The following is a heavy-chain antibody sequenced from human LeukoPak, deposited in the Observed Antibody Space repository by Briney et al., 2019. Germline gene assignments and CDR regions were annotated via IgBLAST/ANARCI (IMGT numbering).Heavy chain of an antibody. Sequence: SETLSLTCTVSGGSISSYYWSWIRQPPGKGLEWIGYIYYSGSTNYNPSLKSRVTISVDTSKNQFSLKLSSVTAADTAVYYCARARKITYYYGSGSYNWFDPWGQGTQVTVSS. V-gene: IGHV4-59*01. J-gene: IGHJ5*02. D-gene: IGHD3-10*01. CDR2: IYYSGST. CDR3: ARARKITYYYGSGSYNWFDP. CDR1: GGSISSYY.